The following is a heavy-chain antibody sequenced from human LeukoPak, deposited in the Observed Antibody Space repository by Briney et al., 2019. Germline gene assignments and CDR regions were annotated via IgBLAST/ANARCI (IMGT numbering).Heavy chain of an antibody. CDR2: LYYSGST. Sequence: SETLSLTCTVSGGSISSYYWTWIRQPPGKGLEWIGSLYYSGSTNYNPSLKSRVTISVDTSKNQFSLNLRSVTPEDTAVYYCARNLIPEQLVLNFWGQGTLVTVSS. J-gene: IGHJ4*02. V-gene: IGHV4-59*01. D-gene: IGHD6-13*01. CDR1: GGSISSYY. CDR3: ARNLIPEQLVLNF.